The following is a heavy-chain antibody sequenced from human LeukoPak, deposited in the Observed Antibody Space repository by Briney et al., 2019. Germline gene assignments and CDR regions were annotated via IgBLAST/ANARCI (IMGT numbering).Heavy chain of an antibody. D-gene: IGHD3-10*01. CDR1: RYTFTSYY. J-gene: IGHJ6*03. Sequence: ASVKVSCKASRYTFTSYYMHWVRQAPGQGLEWMGIINPSGGSTSYAQKFQGRVTMTRDMSTSTVYMELSSLRSEDTAVYYCARGGITMVRGPYYYMDVSGKGTTVTVSS. V-gene: IGHV1-46*01. CDR2: INPSGGST. CDR3: ARGGITMVRGPYYYMDV.